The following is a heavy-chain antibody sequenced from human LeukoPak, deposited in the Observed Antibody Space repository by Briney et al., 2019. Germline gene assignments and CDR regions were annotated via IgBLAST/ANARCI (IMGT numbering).Heavy chain of an antibody. J-gene: IGHJ4*02. Sequence: GGSLRLSCATSGFTFSSYAMSWVRQAPGKGLEWVSGISGSGDITYYADSVKGRFTISRDNSKNTLYLQMNSLRAEDTAVYYCARRAGAYSHPYDYWGQGTLVTVSS. V-gene: IGHV3-23*01. CDR2: ISGSGDIT. CDR3: ARRAGAYSHPYDY. D-gene: IGHD4/OR15-4a*01. CDR1: GFTFSSYA.